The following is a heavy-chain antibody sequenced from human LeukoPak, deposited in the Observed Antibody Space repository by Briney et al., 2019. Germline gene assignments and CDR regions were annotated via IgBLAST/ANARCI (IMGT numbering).Heavy chain of an antibody. CDR2: IIPIFGTA. CDR3: ARSMAVYNWNPYGMDV. J-gene: IGHJ6*02. D-gene: IGHD1-20*01. CDR1: GGTFSSYA. V-gene: IGHV1-69*13. Sequence: GASVKVSCKAFGGTFSSYAISWVRQAPGQGLEWMGGIIPIFGTANYAQKFQGRVTITADESTSTAYMELSSLRSEDTAVYYCARSMAVYNWNPYGMDVWGQGTTVTVSS.